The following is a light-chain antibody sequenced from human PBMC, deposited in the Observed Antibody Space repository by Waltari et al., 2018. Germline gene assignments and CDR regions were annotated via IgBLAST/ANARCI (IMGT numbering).Light chain of an antibody. Sequence: ERAPLSCRASQSIGTFLVWYQQKPGQAPRLLIYAASTRATGIPDRFSGSGSGTDFSLIISRLEPEDFAVYYCQHYVRLPVTFGQGTKVEIK. J-gene: IGKJ1*01. CDR1: QSIGTF. CDR3: QHYVRLPVT. CDR2: AAS. V-gene: IGKV3-20*01.